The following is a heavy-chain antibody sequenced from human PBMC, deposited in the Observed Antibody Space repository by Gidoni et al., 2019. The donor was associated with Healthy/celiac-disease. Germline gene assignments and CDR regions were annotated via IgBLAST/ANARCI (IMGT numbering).Heavy chain of an antibody. CDR1: GFTFSSYS. V-gene: IGHV3-21*01. Sequence: EVQLVESGGGLVKPGGSLRLSCAASGFTFSSYSMHWVRQAPGKGLEWVSSISSSSSYIYYADSVKGRFTISRDNAKNSLYLQMNSLRAEDTAVYYCARDLQLDYYDSSGSPKDDYWGQGTLVTVSS. J-gene: IGHJ4*02. D-gene: IGHD3-22*01. CDR2: ISSSSSYI. CDR3: ARDLQLDYYDSSGSPKDDY.